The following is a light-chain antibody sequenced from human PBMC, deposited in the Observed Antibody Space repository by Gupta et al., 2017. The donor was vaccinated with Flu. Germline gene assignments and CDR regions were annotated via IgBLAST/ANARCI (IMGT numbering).Light chain of an antibody. V-gene: IGLV2-11*01. CDR2: DVS. Sequence: TSSEVGDYNYVSWYQHHPGKAPKLIIYDVSKRPSGVPDRFSGSKSGNTASLTISGLQAEDEADYYCCSYAGSYTWVFGGGTKLTVL. CDR1: SSEVGDYNY. CDR3: CSYAGSYTWV. J-gene: IGLJ3*02.